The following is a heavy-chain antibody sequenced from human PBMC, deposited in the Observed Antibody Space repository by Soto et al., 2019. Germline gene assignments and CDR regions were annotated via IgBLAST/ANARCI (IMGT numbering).Heavy chain of an antibody. Sequence: SETLSLTCTVSGGSISSSSYYWGWIRQPPGKGLEWIGSIYYSGSTYYNPSLKSRVTISVDTSKNQFSLKLTSVTAADTAVYYCARDISDLWFDPWGQGTLVTVSS. CDR1: GGSISSSSYY. V-gene: IGHV4-39*07. J-gene: IGHJ5*02. CDR2: IYYSGST. D-gene: IGHD2-21*01. CDR3: ARDISDLWFDP.